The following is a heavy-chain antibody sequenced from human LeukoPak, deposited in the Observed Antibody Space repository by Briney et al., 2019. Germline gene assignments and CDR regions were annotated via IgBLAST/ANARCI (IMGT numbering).Heavy chain of an antibody. D-gene: IGHD5-24*01. CDR2: IWADGTLK. CDR1: GFTLKTYG. CDR3: AKETERWVRPYIDF. J-gene: IGHJ4*02. Sequence: GTSLRLSCAASGFTLKTYGIHWVRQSPGQGLEWVAVIWADGTLKYYADSVRGRFTISGDNSRNMVYLQMNSLRIEDTARYFCAKETERWVRPYIDFWGQGTLVSVSS. V-gene: IGHV3-33*06.